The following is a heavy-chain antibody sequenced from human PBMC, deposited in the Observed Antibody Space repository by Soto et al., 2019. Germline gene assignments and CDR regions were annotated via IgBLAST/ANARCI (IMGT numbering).Heavy chain of an antibody. D-gene: IGHD4-17*01. V-gene: IGHV4-4*02. CDR1: GGSISSSNW. J-gene: IGHJ4*02. Sequence: SETLSLTCAVSGGSISSSNWWSWVRQPPGKGLEWIGEIYHSGSTNYNPSLKSRVTISVDKSKNQFSLKLSSVTAADTAVYYCASMTTVSRKKSDYWGQETLVTVSS. CDR2: IYHSGST. CDR3: ASMTTVSRKKSDY.